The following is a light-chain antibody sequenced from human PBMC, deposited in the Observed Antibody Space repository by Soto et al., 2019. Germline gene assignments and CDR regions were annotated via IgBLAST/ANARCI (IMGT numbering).Light chain of an antibody. CDR1: QSISSY. V-gene: IGKV1-39*01. CDR3: QQSYSTPLYT. Sequence: DIQMTQSPSSLSASVGDRVTITCRASQSISSYLNWYQQKPGKAPKLLIYAASSLQSGVPSRFSGSGSGTDFTLTISSLQPEDVATYCCQQSYSTPLYTFGQGTKLEIK. CDR2: AAS. J-gene: IGKJ2*01.